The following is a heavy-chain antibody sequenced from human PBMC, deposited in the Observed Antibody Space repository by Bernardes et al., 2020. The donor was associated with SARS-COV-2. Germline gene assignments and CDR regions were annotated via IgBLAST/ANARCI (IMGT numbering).Heavy chain of an antibody. CDR2: IRSKGYGGTA. CDR3: VHPTYCGGDCYPGRYHFDY. CDR1: GITFGDYA. D-gene: IGHD2-21*02. Sequence: GGSLRLSCTASGITFGDYALSWFRQAPGKGLEWVGFIRSKGYGGTAEYAASVRGRFTISRDDSKSVLFLQMNSLKTEDTAVYYCVHPTYCGGDCYPGRYHFDYWGQGTRVTVSS. V-gene: IGHV3-49*03. J-gene: IGHJ4*02.